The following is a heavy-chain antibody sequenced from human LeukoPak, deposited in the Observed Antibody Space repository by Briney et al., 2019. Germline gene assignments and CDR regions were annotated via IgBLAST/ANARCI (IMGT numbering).Heavy chain of an antibody. CDR1: GGSISSSSYY. V-gene: IGHV4-39*07. D-gene: IGHD5-18*01. J-gene: IGHJ5*02. CDR3: ARGVERIQLWLRGSWFDP. Sequence: SETLSLTCTVSGGSISSSSYYWGWIRQPPGKGLEWIGSIYYSGSTNYNPSLKSRVTISVDTSKNQFSLKLSSVTAADTAVYYCARGVERIQLWLRGSWFDPWGQGTLVTVSS. CDR2: IYYSGST.